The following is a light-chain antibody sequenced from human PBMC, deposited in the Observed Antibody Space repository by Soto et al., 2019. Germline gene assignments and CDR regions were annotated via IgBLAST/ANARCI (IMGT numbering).Light chain of an antibody. J-gene: IGKJ5*01. V-gene: IGKV1-5*03. Sequence: DIQMTQSPSTLSASVGDRVTITCRASQSISSWLAWYQQKPGKAPKLLIYKASSLESGVPSRFSGSGSGTEFTLTISSLQPDDFATYYCQQYNSILGFGQGTRLEIK. CDR1: QSISSW. CDR2: KAS. CDR3: QQYNSILG.